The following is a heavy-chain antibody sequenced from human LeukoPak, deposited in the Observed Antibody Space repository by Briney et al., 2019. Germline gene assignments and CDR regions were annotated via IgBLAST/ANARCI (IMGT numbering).Heavy chain of an antibody. CDR2: TYYRSKWYN. J-gene: IGHJ4*02. V-gene: IGHV6-1*01. CDR1: GDSVSNNNVA. D-gene: IGHD3-10*01. Sequence: SQTLSLTCAISGDSVSNNNVAWNWIRQSPSRGLEWLGRTYYRSKWYNDYAISVKSRITINPDTSMNQFSLQLNSVTPDDTAMYYCARVSSRVFDYWGQGTLVTVSS. CDR3: ARVSSRVFDY.